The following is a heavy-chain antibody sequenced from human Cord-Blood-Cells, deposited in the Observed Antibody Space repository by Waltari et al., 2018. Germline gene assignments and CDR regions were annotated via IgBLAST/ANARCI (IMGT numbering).Heavy chain of an antibody. CDR1: GGTFSSYA. Sequence: QVQLVQSGAEVTKPGSSVKVSCKASGGTFSSYAISWVRQAPGQGLAWMGGIIPIFGTANDAQKFQGRVTITADEATSTAYMELSSLGSEDTAEYYCAKNVWSGYYDAFDIWGQGTMVTVSS. V-gene: IGHV1-69*01. CDR3: AKNVWSGYYDAFDI. J-gene: IGHJ3*02. D-gene: IGHD3-3*01. CDR2: IIPIFGTA.